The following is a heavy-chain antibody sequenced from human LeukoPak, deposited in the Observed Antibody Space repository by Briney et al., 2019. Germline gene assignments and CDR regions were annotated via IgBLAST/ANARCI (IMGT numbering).Heavy chain of an antibody. V-gene: IGHV4-30-4*01. D-gene: IGHD3-22*01. CDR1: GGSISSGGYS. CDR3: ARDRYYYDSSGYYGSPPVWYFDL. Sequence: PSETLSLTCAVSGGSISSGGYSWSWIRQPPGKGLEWIGYIYYSGSTYYNPSLKSRVTISVDTSKNQFSLKLSSVTAADTAVYYCARDRYYYDSSGYYGSPPVWYFDLWGRGTLVTVSS. CDR2: IYYSGST. J-gene: IGHJ2*01.